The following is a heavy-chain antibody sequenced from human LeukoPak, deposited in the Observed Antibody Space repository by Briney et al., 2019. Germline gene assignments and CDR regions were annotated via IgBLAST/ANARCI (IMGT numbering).Heavy chain of an antibody. CDR3: ARTFGGYSGWIVGAFDI. V-gene: IGHV5-51*01. CDR1: GYSFSTYW. J-gene: IGHJ3*02. CDR2: IYPGDSDT. Sequence: GESLKISCKASGYSFSTYWIGWVRQMPGKGLEWMGIIYPGDSDTRYSPSFQGQVTISADKSITTAYLQWNSLKASDTAMYYCARTFGGYSGWIVGAFDIWGQGTMVTVSS. D-gene: IGHD4-23*01.